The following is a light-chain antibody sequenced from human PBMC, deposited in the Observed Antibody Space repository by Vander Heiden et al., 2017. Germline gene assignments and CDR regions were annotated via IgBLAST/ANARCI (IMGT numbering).Light chain of an antibody. Sequence: DIVMTQSPLSLPVTPGEPASISCRSSQSLLHSNGYSYLDWYLQKPGQSPQLLIYLGSNRASGVPDRFSGSGSGTDFTLKISRVEAEDVRIYYCMQALQTPMYTFGQGTKLEIK. CDR2: LGS. J-gene: IGKJ2*01. CDR1: QSLLHSNGYSY. CDR3: MQALQTPMYT. V-gene: IGKV2-28*01.